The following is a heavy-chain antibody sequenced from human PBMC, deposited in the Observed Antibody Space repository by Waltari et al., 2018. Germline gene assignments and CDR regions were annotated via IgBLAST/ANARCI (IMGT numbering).Heavy chain of an antibody. D-gene: IGHD2-15*01. CDR1: GFSFSSYE. J-gene: IGHJ4*02. CDR3: ARVRVVMGEGVY. V-gene: IGHV3-48*03. CDR2: SSSSGSTK. Sequence: EVRLVESGGNLVQPGGSLRLSCAASGFSFSSYEMNWVRQASGGGVEWVSYSSSSGSTKYYADSVKGRFTISRDNAKNSLYLQMNSLRADDTAVYYCARVRVVMGEGVYWGQGTLVTVSS.